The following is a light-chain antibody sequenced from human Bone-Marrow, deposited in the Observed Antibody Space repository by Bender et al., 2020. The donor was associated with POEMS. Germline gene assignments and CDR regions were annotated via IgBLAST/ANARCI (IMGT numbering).Light chain of an antibody. V-gene: IGLV6-57*02. Sequence: NFMLTQPHSVSESPGKTITIACTGSSGSIANNFVQWYQQRPGSAPTTVIYEDKQRPSGVPDRFSGSIDRTSNSASLTISGLKPEDEADYYCQSYDSSNAWVFGGGTKLTVL. CDR3: QSYDSSNAWV. J-gene: IGLJ3*02. CDR2: EDK. CDR1: SGSIANNF.